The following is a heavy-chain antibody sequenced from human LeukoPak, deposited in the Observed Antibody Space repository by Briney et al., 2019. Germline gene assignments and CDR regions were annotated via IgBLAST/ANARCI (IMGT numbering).Heavy chain of an antibody. CDR1: GFTFSDYY. Sequence: GGSLRLSCAASGFTFSDYYMSWIRQAPGQGLEWVSYISSSGSTIYYADSVKGRFTISRDNAKNSLYLQMNSLRAEDTAVYYCARDGCSSTSCSDYWGQGTLVTVSS. D-gene: IGHD2-2*01. J-gene: IGHJ4*02. V-gene: IGHV3-11*01. CDR2: ISSSGSTI. CDR3: ARDGCSSTSCSDY.